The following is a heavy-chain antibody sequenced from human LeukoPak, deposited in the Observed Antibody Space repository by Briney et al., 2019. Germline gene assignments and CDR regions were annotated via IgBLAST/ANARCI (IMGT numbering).Heavy chain of an antibody. CDR2: INPNSGGT. V-gene: IGHV1-2*02. J-gene: IGHJ5*02. CDR1: GYTFTGYY. CDR3: ARDGGLGMPNWFDP. D-gene: IGHD3-16*01. Sequence: ASVKVSCKASGYTFTGYYMHWVRQAPGQALEWMGWINPNSGGTNYAQKFQGRVTMTRDTSISTAYMELSRLRSDDTAVYYCARDGGLGMPNWFDPWGQGTLVTVSS.